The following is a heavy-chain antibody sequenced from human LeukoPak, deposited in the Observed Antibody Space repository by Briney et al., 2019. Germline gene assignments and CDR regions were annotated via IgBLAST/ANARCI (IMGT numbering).Heavy chain of an antibody. CDR2: ISGSGGST. Sequence: GGSLRLSCAASGFTFSSYAMSWVRQAPGKGLEWVSAISGSGGSTYYADSVKGRFTISGDNAENSLFLQMNSLRVEDTAAYYCAREWQGGIAAAGTRIEGDYWGQGTLVAVSS. D-gene: IGHD6-13*01. CDR3: AREWQGGIAAAGTRIEGDY. V-gene: IGHV3-23*01. J-gene: IGHJ4*02. CDR1: GFTFSSYA.